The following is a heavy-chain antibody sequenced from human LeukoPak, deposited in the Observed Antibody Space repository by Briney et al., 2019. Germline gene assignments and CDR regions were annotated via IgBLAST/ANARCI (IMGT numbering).Heavy chain of an antibody. J-gene: IGHJ4*02. CDR3: ARGTAAAGWGY. V-gene: IGHV4-34*01. CDR1: GGSFSGYS. CDR2: INHSGST. D-gene: IGHD6-13*01. Sequence: SETLSLTCAVNGGSFSGYSWSWIRQPPGKGLEWIGEINHSGSTKYNPSLKSRVTISVDTSKKQLSLELSSMTAADTAVYYCARGTAAAGWGYWGQGTLVTVSS.